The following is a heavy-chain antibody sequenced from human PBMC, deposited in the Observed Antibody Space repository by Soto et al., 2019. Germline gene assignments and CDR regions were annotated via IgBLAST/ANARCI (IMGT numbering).Heavy chain of an antibody. Sequence: SGGSLRLSCAASGFTFSCYAMSWVRQAPGKGLEWVSAISGSGGSTYYADSVKGRFTISRDNSKDTLYLQMNSLRAEDTAVYYCAKDGGRSPPYYYSGMDVWGQGTTVTVSS. V-gene: IGHV3-23*01. J-gene: IGHJ6*02. D-gene: IGHD2-15*01. CDR1: GFTFSCYA. CDR2: ISGSGGST. CDR3: AKDGGRSPPYYYSGMDV.